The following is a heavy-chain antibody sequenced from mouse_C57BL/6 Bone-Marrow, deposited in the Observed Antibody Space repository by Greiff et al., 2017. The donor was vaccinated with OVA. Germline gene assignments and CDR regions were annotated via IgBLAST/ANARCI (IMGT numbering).Heavy chain of an antibody. V-gene: IGHV1-15*01. CDR1: GYTFTDYE. CDR3: TKGYPYYYAMDY. D-gene: IGHD2-2*01. CDR2: IDPETGGT. J-gene: IGHJ4*01. Sequence: QVQLQQSGAELVRPGASVTLSCKASGYTFTDYEMHWVKQTPVHGLEWIGAIDPETGGTAYNQKFKGKAILTADKSSSPAYMELRSLTSDDSAVYYCTKGYPYYYAMDYWGQGTSVTVSS.